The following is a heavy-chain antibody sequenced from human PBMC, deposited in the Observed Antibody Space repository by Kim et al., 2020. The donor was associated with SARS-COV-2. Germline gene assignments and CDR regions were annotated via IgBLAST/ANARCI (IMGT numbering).Heavy chain of an antibody. J-gene: IGHJ4*02. D-gene: IGHD6-6*01. CDR3: ARGDSSSGFDY. Sequence: TNYAQKRQGRVTMTTDRSTSTAYMELRSLRSDDTAMYYCARGDSSSGFDYWGQGTLVTVSS. CDR2: T. V-gene: IGHV1-18*01.